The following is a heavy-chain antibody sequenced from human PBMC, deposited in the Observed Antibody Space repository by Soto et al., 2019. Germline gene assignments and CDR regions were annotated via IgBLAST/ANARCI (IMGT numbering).Heavy chain of an antibody. V-gene: IGHV4-39*01. J-gene: IGHJ3*02. CDR3: ASRVWFGENIRGKDAFDT. Sequence: QLQLQESGPGLVQPSETLPLTCTVSGGSISSDHYYWAWIRQPPGKGLEWIGSTHHSGTTYYNPPLKSRVSISVDTAKNQLSLKLSSATAADTAVYYCASRVWFGENIRGKDAFDTWGQGTVVTVSS. CDR2: THHSGTT. CDR1: GGSISSDHYY. D-gene: IGHD3-10*01.